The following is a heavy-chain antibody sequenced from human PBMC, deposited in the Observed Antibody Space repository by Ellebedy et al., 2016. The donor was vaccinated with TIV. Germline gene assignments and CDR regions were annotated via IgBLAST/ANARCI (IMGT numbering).Heavy chain of an antibody. J-gene: IGHJ2*01. Sequence: GESLKISXAASGFTLSTHDMHWVRQDAGKGLEWVSVLGPAGDTFYSGSVKGRFTISRDSAKNSLYLQMNSLGVGDTAVYYCARDPTYGGNSRYWYFDLWGRGTLVTVSS. CDR2: LGPAGDT. CDR3: ARDPTYGGNSRYWYFDL. V-gene: IGHV3-13*04. D-gene: IGHD4-23*01. CDR1: GFTLSTHD.